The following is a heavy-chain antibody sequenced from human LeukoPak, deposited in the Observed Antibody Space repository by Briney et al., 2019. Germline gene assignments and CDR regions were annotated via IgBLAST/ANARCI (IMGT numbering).Heavy chain of an antibody. CDR2: IYYSGST. Sequence: PSETLSLTCTVSGGSISSGDYYWSWIRQPPGKGLEWIGYIYYSGSTNYNPSLKSRVTMSVDTSKNQFSLRLTSVTAADTAVYYCVRHVDVYHYFDYWGQGTLVTVSS. J-gene: IGHJ4*02. D-gene: IGHD2-15*01. CDR3: VRHVDVYHYFDY. CDR1: GGSISSGDYY. V-gene: IGHV4-61*08.